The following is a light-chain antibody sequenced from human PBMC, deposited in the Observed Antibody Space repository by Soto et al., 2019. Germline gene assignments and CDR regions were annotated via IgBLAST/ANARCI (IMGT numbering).Light chain of an antibody. CDR2: DVS. V-gene: IGLV2-14*01. Sequence: QSVLTQPASVSGSPGQSITISCTGTSSDVGGYNYVSWYQQHPGKAPKLMIYDVSTRPSGVSNLFSGSKSGNTASLTISGLQAEDEADYYCSSYTSSSTLLYVFGTGTKLTVL. J-gene: IGLJ1*01. CDR1: SSDVGGYNY. CDR3: SSYTSSSTLLYV.